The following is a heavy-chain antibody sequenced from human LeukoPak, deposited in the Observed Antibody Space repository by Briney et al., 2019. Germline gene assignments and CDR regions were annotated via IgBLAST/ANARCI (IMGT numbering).Heavy chain of an antibody. V-gene: IGHV1-69*04. D-gene: IGHD3-10*01. CDR3: ARDRTYGYYYYYYGMDV. Sequence: ASVKVSCKASGGTFSSYAISWVRQAPGQGLEWMGRIIPILGIANYAQKFQGRVTITADKSTSTVYMELSSLRSEDTAVYYCARDRTYGYYYYYYGMDVWGQGTTVTVSS. CDR1: GGTFSSYA. CDR2: IIPILGIA. J-gene: IGHJ6*02.